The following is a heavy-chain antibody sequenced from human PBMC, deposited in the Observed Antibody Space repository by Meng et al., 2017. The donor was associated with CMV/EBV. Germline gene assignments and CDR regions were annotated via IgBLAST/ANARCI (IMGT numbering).Heavy chain of an antibody. CDR3: AIRGRITMVRGVRYYYGMDV. D-gene: IGHD3-10*01. J-gene: IGHJ6*02. CDR1: GGSFSGYY. V-gene: IGHV4-34*01. Sequence: SETLSLTCAVYGGSFSGYYWSWIRQPPGKGLEWIGEINHSGSTNYNPSLKSRVTISVDTSKNQFSLKLSSVTNADTAVYYCAIRGRITMVRGVRYYYGMDVWGQGTTVTVSS. CDR2: INHSGST.